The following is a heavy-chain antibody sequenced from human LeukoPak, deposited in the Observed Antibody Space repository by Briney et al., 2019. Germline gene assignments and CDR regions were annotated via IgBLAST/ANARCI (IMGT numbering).Heavy chain of an antibody. V-gene: IGHV4-34*01. J-gene: IGHJ4*02. D-gene: IGHD2-2*02. CDR2: INHSGST. Sequence: PSETLSLTCAVYGGSFSGYYWSWIRQPPGKGLEWIGEINHSGSTNYNPSLKSRVTISVDTFKNQFSLKLSSVTAADTAVYYCARGVRYCSSTSCYTAVYFDYWGQGTLVTVSS. CDR3: ARGVRYCSSTSCYTAVYFDY. CDR1: GGSFSGYY.